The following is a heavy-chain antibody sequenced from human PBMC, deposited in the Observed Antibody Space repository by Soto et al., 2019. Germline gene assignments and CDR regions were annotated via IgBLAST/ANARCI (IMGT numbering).Heavy chain of an antibody. CDR2: ISSSGSTI. Sequence: GGSLRLSCAASGFTFSDYYMSWIRQAPGKGLEWVSYISSSGSTIYYADSVKGRFTISRDNAKNSLYLQMNSLRAEDTAVYYCARDRFPAWWLDYYYGMDVWGQGTTVTVSS. CDR1: GFTFSDYY. D-gene: IGHD2-15*01. J-gene: IGHJ6*02. CDR3: ARDRFPAWWLDYYYGMDV. V-gene: IGHV3-11*01.